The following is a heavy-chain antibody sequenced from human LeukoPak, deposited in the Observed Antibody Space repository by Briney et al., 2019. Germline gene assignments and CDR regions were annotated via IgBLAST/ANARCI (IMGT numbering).Heavy chain of an antibody. CDR2: INGRGDDT. Sequence: GGSLRLSCAAFSGFAMSWVRQAPGKRLEWVSAINGRGDDTYYPDSVRGRFTISRDNSNNTLYLQMNSLRADDTAVYYCAKGHRESSSFFDSWGQGIPVTVSS. V-gene: IGHV3-23*01. CDR1: SGFA. CDR3: AKGHRESSSFFDS. J-gene: IGHJ4*02.